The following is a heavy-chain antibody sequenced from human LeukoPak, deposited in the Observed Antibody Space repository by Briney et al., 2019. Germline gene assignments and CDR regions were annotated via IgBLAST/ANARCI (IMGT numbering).Heavy chain of an antibody. CDR1: GDSFSGYY. D-gene: IGHD5-12*01. CDR3: ARKSGYARDY. J-gene: IGHJ4*02. Sequence: PSDTLSLTCAVYGDSFSGYYWNWIRQPPGEGLEWIGEINHSGSSANTNPSLKSRVTMSVDMSKNQFSLKLSNVTAADTAVYYCARKSGYARDYWGQGNTVTVSS. CDR2: INHSGSSA. V-gene: IGHV4-34*01.